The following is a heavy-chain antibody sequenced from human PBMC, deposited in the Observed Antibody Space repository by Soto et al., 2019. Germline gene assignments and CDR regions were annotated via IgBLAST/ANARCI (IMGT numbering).Heavy chain of an antibody. CDR2: INAGNGHT. V-gene: IGHV1-3*01. CDR3: ARAQRLETDYFDD. D-gene: IGHD6-25*01. CDR1: GYTFTTYG. Sequence: QVQLVQSGAEVKKPGASVKVSCEASGYTFTTYGIHWVRQAPGQRLEWMGWINAGNGHTKYSQKFQGTVTITRDTSASTAYMELSSLRSEDTAVYYCARAQRLETDYFDDWGQGTLVTVSS. J-gene: IGHJ4*02.